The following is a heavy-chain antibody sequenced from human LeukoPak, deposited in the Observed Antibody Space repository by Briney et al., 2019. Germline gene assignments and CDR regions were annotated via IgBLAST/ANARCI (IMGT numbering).Heavy chain of an antibody. V-gene: IGHV3-21*01. CDR2: ISSSSSYI. Sequence: GGSLRLPCAASGFTFSSYSMNWVRQAPGKGLEWVSSISSSSSYIYYADSVKGRFTISRDNAKNSLYLQMNSLRAEDTAVYYCAREREDYDILTGYYKVFDYWGQGTLVTVSS. J-gene: IGHJ4*02. D-gene: IGHD3-9*01. CDR1: GFTFSSYS. CDR3: AREREDYDILTGYYKVFDY.